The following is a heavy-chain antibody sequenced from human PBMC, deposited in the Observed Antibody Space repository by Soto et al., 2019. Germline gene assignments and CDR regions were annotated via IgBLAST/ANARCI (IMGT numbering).Heavy chain of an antibody. Sequence: GGSLRLSCEVSGFTFSSYAMSWVRQAPGRGLEWVSSISGSGGSTYHADPVNGRFTISRDNSKNTVFLQMSSLRAEDTAVYYCAKDSPYSASYKEDGFDIWGQGSLVTVSS. CDR2: ISGSGGST. CDR3: AKDSPYSASYKEDGFDI. D-gene: IGHD1-26*01. J-gene: IGHJ3*02. CDR1: GFTFSSYA. V-gene: IGHV3-23*01.